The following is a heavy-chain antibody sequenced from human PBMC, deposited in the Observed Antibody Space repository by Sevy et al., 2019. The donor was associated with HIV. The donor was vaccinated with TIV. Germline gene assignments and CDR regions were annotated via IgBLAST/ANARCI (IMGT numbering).Heavy chain of an antibody. V-gene: IGHV1-2*07. D-gene: IGHD1-1*01. CDR2: INPNRGGT. CDR3: GRGMSAQLLANGMGV. Sequence: ASVKVSCKAYGYTFSDYYMHWVRQAPGQGLEWMGWINPNRGGTNYAHKFQGRVTMTRDTSISTAYMELSSLRSDDTAIYYCGRGMSAQLLANGMGVWGQGTTVTVSS. CDR1: GYTFSDYY. J-gene: IGHJ6*02.